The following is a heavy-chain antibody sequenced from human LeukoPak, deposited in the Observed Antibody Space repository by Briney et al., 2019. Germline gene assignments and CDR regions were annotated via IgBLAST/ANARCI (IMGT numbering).Heavy chain of an antibody. CDR3: ARDLVTVTKGFDI. Sequence: SETLSLTCAVSTDSFSSHYRTWIRQPPGKGLEWIGYISYIGSTNYNPSLKSRVTISIDTSKNQFSLKLSSVTAANTAVYYCARDLVTVTKGFDIWGQGTMVSVSS. CDR1: TDSFSSHY. V-gene: IGHV4-59*11. J-gene: IGHJ3*02. CDR2: ISYIGST. D-gene: IGHD4-17*01.